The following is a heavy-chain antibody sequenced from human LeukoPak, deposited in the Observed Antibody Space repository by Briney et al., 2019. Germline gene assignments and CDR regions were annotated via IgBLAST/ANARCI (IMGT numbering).Heavy chain of an antibody. Sequence: SGPTLVKPTPTLTLTCTFSGFSLSRSGVGEGWIRQPPGKALEWLSLIYWNDDKRYSPSLKSRLIITKDTSKNQVVLTMTNMDPVDTATYYCAHRLSVATGDYMDVWGKGTTVTVSS. V-gene: IGHV2-5*01. CDR1: GFSLSRSGVG. J-gene: IGHJ6*03. CDR2: IYWNDDK. D-gene: IGHD1-14*01. CDR3: AHRLSVATGDYMDV.